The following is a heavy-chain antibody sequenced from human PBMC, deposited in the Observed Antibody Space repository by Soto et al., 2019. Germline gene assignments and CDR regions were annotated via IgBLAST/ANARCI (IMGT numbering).Heavy chain of an antibody. CDR3: ARGLLGYCSSTSCLGGGYYYYGMDV. CDR1: GGSFSGYY. D-gene: IGHD2-2*01. V-gene: IGHV4-34*01. J-gene: IGHJ6*02. Sequence: SETLSLTCAVYGGSFSGYYWSWIRQPPGKGLEWIGEINHSGSTNYNPSLKSRVTISVDTSKNQFSLKLSSVTAADTAVYYCARGLLGYCSSTSCLGGGYYYYGMDVWGQGTTVTVSS. CDR2: INHSGST.